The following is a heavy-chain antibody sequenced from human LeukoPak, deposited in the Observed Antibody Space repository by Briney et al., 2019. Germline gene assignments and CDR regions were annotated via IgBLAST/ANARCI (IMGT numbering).Heavy chain of an antibody. CDR1: GFTFSGYW. Sequence: QPGGSLRLSCAASGFTFSGYWMSWVRQAPGKGLEWVANIKQDGSEKYYVDSVKGRFTISRDNAKNSLYLQMNSLRAEDTAVYYCARTNGYYYYYMDVWGKGTTVTISS. J-gene: IGHJ6*03. V-gene: IGHV3-7*01. CDR2: IKQDGSEK. D-gene: IGHD2-8*01. CDR3: ARTNGYYYYYMDV.